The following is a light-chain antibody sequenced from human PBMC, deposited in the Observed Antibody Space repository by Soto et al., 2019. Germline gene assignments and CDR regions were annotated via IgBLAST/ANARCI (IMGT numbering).Light chain of an antibody. CDR1: SSDVGAYNY. V-gene: IGLV2-11*01. CDR2: DVS. Sequence: QSVLTQPRSVSGSPGQSVTISCTGTSSDVGAYNYVSWYQQLPGKAPKLLICDVSRRPSGVPDRFSGSKSGNTASLTISGLQAEDEADYYCCSYAGSYTYVVFGGGIQLTVL. J-gene: IGLJ2*01. CDR3: CSYAGSYTYVV.